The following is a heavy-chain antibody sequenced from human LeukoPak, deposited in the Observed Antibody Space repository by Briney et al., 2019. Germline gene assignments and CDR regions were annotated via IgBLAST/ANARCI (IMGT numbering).Heavy chain of an antibody. Sequence: GGSLRLSCAASGFTFSSYWMRWVRQAPGKGLEWVANIKQDGSEKYYVDSVKGRFTISRDNAKNSLYLQMNSLRAEDTAVYYCASGTYSGPTSGDYWGQGTLVTVSS. CDR2: IKQDGSEK. V-gene: IGHV3-7*01. CDR3: ASGTYSGPTSGDY. D-gene: IGHD3-16*01. J-gene: IGHJ4*02. CDR1: GFTFSSYW.